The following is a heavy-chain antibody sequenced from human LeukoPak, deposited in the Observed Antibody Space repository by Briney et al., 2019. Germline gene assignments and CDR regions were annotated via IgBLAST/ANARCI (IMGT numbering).Heavy chain of an antibody. Sequence: GGSLRLSCEASGFTLNKYWMHWVRQAPGKGVIWVSRITGDGSDIAYADSVKGRFTVSRDDAKNTLFLPITSLRVEDTAIYYCARDAYTTTSNWLDPWGRGTLVTVSS. J-gene: IGHJ5*02. V-gene: IGHV3-74*01. CDR3: ARDAYTTTSNWLDP. CDR2: ITGDGSDI. D-gene: IGHD4-17*01. CDR1: GFTLNKYW.